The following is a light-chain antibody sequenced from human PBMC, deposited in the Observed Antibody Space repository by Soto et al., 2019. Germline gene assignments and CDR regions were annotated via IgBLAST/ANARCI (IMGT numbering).Light chain of an antibody. CDR2: AAS. CDR1: QGISNY. V-gene: IGKV1-27*01. J-gene: IGKJ4*01. CDR3: QKYNSAPEIT. Sequence: DIQMTQSPSSLSASVGDRVTITCRASQGISNYLAWYQQKPGKVPKLLIYAASTLQSGVPSRFSGSGSGTDFTLTINSLQPEDVATYYCQKYNSAPEITFGGGTKVEIK.